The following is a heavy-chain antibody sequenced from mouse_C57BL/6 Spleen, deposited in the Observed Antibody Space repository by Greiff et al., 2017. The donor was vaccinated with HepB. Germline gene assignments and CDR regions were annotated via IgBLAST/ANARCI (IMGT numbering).Heavy chain of an antibody. J-gene: IGHJ3*01. V-gene: IGHV1-80*01. D-gene: IGHD2-5*01. Sequence: VKLMESGAELVKPGASVKISCKASGYAFSSYWMNWVKQRPGKGLEWIGQIYPGDGDTNYNGKFKGKATLTADKSSSTAYMQLSSLTSEDSAVYFCARNDYSNYPAWFAYWGQGTLVTVSA. CDR1: GYAFSSYW. CDR2: IYPGDGDT. CDR3: ARNDYSNYPAWFAY.